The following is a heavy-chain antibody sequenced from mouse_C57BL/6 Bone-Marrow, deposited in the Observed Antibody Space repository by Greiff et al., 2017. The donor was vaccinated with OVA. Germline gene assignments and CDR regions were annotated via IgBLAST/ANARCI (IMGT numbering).Heavy chain of an antibody. V-gene: IGHV1-50*01. CDR1: GYTFTSYW. Sequence: QVQLQQPGAELVKPGASVKLSCKASGYTFTSYWMQWVKQRPGQGLEWIGEIDPSDSYTNYNQKFKGKATLTVDTSSSTAYMQLSSLTSEDSAVYYCACYYYGPYWYFDVWGTGTTVTVSS. J-gene: IGHJ1*03. CDR3: ACYYYGPYWYFDV. D-gene: IGHD1-1*01. CDR2: IDPSDSYT.